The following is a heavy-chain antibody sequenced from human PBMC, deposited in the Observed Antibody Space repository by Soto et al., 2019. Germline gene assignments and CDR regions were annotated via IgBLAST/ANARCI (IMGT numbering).Heavy chain of an antibody. Sequence: PGKGREWASVIYSGGRTYYADSVKGRFTISRDNSKNTLYLQMNRLRAEDTVVFFFQAEDGIRDL. J-gene: IGHJ2*01. V-gene: IGHV3-66*01. CDR2: IYSGGRT. D-gene: IGHD2-21*01. CDR3: QAEDGIRDL.